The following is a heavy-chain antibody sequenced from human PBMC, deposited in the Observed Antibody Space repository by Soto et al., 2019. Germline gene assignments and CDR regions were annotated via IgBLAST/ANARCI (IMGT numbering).Heavy chain of an antibody. V-gene: IGHV3-53*01. CDR3: ARDPPGIAASGGGD. Sequence: EVQLVESGGGLIQPGGSLRLSCAASGFTVSNNYMRWVRQAPGKGLEWVSLIYSGGSTHYADSVKGRFTISRDNSKNTLYLQMNSLRVEDTAVYYCARDPPGIAASGGGDWGQGTLVTVSS. J-gene: IGHJ4*02. CDR2: IYSGGST. CDR1: GFTVSNNY. D-gene: IGHD6-13*01.